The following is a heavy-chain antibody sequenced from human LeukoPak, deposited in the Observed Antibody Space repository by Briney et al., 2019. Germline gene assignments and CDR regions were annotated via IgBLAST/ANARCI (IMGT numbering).Heavy chain of an antibody. CDR2: INTNTGNP. Sequence: GASVKVSCKASGYTFTSYATNWVRQAPGQGLEWMGWINTNTGNPTYAQGFTGRFVFSLDTSVSTAYLQISSLKAEDTAVYYCARALGDQKYQLFSHPDYTFDIWGQGTMVTVSS. V-gene: IGHV7-4-1*02. J-gene: IGHJ3*02. CDR3: ARALGDQKYQLFSHPDYTFDI. CDR1: GYTFTSYA. D-gene: IGHD2-2*01.